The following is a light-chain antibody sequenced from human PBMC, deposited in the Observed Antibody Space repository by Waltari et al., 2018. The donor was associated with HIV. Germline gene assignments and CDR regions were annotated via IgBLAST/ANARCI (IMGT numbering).Light chain of an antibody. V-gene: IGLV2-8*01. CDR3: SSYGDSLRVL. CDR2: AVS. J-gene: IGLJ3*02. Sequence: SALTQPPSPSGSLGQPATLSCSGSRSDLGAYDAVYWVQQHPRSAPKLLLYAVSRRPSTVSDRFSGSRSGSTAFLTVAGLQPDDEATYFCSSYGDSLRVLFGGGTNVTVL. CDR1: RSDLGAYDA.